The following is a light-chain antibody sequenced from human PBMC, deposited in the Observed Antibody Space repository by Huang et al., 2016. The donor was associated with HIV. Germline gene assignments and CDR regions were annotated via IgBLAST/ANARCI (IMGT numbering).Light chain of an antibody. Sequence: DIQMTQSPSSLSASVGDRVTITCRAIQSISSWLAWYQQKPGKAPKLLIFKESNLESGVPSRFSGSGAGTEFTLTISSLQPDDFATYYCQQYNSYWTFGQGTKVEI. CDR1: QSISSW. CDR3: QQYNSYWT. CDR2: KES. J-gene: IGKJ1*01. V-gene: IGKV1-5*03.